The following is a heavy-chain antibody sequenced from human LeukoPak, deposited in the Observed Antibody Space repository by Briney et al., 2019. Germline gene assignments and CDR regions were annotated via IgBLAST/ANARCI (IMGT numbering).Heavy chain of an antibody. CDR1: GFTFSSYA. J-gene: IGHJ5*02. V-gene: IGHV3-30*04. Sequence: GRSLRLSCAASGFTFSSYAMHWVRQAPGKGLEWVAVISYDGSNKYYADSVKGRFTISRDNSKNTVFLQMNSLRAEDTGVYYCANRISGSSSWGQGTLVTVSS. CDR3: ANRISGSSS. CDR2: ISYDGSNK. D-gene: IGHD3-10*01.